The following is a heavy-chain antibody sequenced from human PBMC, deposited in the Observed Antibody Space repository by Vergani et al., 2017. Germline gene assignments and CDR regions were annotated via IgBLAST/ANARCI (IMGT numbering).Heavy chain of an antibody. CDR3: AREYSSSSGRGFDM. CDR1: EFTFSDVW. Sequence: EGQLVESGGGLVKPGGSLRLSCAASEFTFSDVWMSWVRQAPGKGLEWVSYVTTTTRGQSYADSVKGRFIISRDSANNSLFLQMNSLRAEDTAVYYCAREYSSSSGRGFDMWGQGTKVTVSS. CDR2: VTTTTRGQ. D-gene: IGHD6-6*01. V-gene: IGHV3-48*01. J-gene: IGHJ3*02.